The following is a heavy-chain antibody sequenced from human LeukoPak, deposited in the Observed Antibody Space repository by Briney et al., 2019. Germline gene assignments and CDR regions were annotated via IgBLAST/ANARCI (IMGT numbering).Heavy chain of an antibody. V-gene: IGHV4-34*01. CDR2: INHSGST. D-gene: IGHD4-17*01. Sequence: SETLSLTCAVYGGSFSGYYWSWIRQPPGNGLEWIGEINHSGSTNYNPSLKSRVTISVDTSKNQFSLKLSPVTAADTAVYYCARGGMTTVTTTRNYFDYWGQGTLVTVSS. CDR3: ARGGMTTVTTTRNYFDY. J-gene: IGHJ4*02. CDR1: GGSFSGYY.